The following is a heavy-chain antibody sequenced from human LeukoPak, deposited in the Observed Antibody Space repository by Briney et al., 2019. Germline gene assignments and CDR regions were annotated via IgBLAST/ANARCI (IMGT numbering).Heavy chain of an antibody. D-gene: IGHD5-18*01. V-gene: IGHV3-21*01. CDR1: GFTFSTYN. J-gene: IGHJ6*03. CDR2: IVCTSSLM. Sequence: GGSLRLSCVASGFTFSTYNMNWVRQAPGKGLEWVSSIVCTSSLMSYADSVKGRFTISRDNAKNSLYLHMNSLRAEDTAVYFCARDLRDTSMITYPYFMDVWGKGTTVIISS. CDR3: ARDLRDTSMITYPYFMDV.